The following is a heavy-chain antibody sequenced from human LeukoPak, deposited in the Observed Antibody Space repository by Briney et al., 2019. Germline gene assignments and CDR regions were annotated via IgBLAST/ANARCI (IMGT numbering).Heavy chain of an antibody. CDR1: GGSISNYY. V-gene: IGHV4-59*01. D-gene: IGHD6-19*01. CDR3: ARIAVAGIDY. Sequence: SETLSLTCTVSGGSISNYYWSWIRQPPGKGLEWIGYIYYSGSTNYNPSLKSRVTISVDTSKNQFSLKLSSVTAADTAVYYCARIAVAGIDYWGQGTLVTVSS. CDR2: IYYSGST. J-gene: IGHJ4*02.